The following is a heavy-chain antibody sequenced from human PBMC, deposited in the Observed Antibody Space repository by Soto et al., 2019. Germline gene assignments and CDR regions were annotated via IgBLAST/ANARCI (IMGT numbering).Heavy chain of an antibody. J-gene: IGHJ4*02. V-gene: IGHV4-39*01. D-gene: IGHD3-9*01. Sequence: PSETLSHTCTVSGGPIISSSYYWGWIRQPPGKGLEWIGSIYYSGSTYYNPSLRSRVTISVDTSKNQFSLKLSSVTAADTAVYYCARHLNYDIRDSGFDYWGQGTLVTVSS. CDR2: IYYSGST. CDR3: ARHLNYDIRDSGFDY. CDR1: GGPIISSSYY.